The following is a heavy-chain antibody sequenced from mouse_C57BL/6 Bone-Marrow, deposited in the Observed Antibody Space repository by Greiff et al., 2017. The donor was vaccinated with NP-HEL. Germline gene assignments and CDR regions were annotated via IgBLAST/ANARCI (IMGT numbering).Heavy chain of an antibody. CDR3: ARRYYSNPFDY. J-gene: IGHJ2*01. Sequence: QVQLKESGPELVKPGASVKLSCKASGYTFTSYDINWVKQRPGQGLEWIGWIYPRDGSTKYNEKFKGKATLTVDTSSSTAYMELHSLTSEDSAVYFCARRYYSNPFDYWGQGTTLTVSS. CDR1: GYTFTSYD. CDR2: IYPRDGST. D-gene: IGHD2-5*01. V-gene: IGHV1-85*01.